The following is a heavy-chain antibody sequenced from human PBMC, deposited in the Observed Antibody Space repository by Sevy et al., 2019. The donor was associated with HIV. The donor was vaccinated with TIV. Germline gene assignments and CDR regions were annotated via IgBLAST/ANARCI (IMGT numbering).Heavy chain of an antibody. D-gene: IGHD5-18*01. Sequence: GGSLRLSCVVSGLNFSSDSMNWVRQAPGKGLEWLAYISSSSRTIYYADSVEGRFTISRDNDKKSVFLQMNNLRDEDSATYYCARDVDTPFVRSFDSWGQRTLVTVSS. J-gene: IGHJ4*02. CDR2: ISSSSRTI. CDR3: ARDVDTPFVRSFDS. V-gene: IGHV3-48*02. CDR1: GLNFSSDS.